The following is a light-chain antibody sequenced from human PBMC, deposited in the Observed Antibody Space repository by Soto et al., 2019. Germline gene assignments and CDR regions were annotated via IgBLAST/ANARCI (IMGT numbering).Light chain of an antibody. J-gene: IGKJ1*01. Sequence: DIEMTQAPSTLSASVGDRVTITCRASQSIRTNLAWYQHKTGQSPRLLIYGASNRATGFPARFSGSGSGTEFNLTISSLQSEDFAVYYCQQYNDNWPTFGQGTKVDIK. CDR1: QSIRTN. CDR3: QQYNDNWPT. V-gene: IGKV3-15*01. CDR2: GAS.